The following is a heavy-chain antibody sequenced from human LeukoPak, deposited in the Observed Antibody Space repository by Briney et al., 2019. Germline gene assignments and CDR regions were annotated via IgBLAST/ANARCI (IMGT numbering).Heavy chain of an antibody. D-gene: IGHD3-16*01. V-gene: IGHV3-30-3*01. CDR2: ISYDGSNK. CDR1: GFTFSSYA. Sequence: GGSLRLSCAASGFTFSSYAMHWVRQAPGKGLEWVAVISYDGSNKYYADSVKGRFTISRDNSKNTLYLRMNSLRAEDTAVYYCARGLGSSPFDYWGQGTLVTVSS. J-gene: IGHJ4*02. CDR3: ARGLGSSPFDY.